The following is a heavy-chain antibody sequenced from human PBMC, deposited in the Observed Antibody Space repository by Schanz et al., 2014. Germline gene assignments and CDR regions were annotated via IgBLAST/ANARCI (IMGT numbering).Heavy chain of an antibody. CDR2: ITTGGNT. Sequence: EVQLVESGGGMVQPGGSLRLSCAASGFTFSTYAMSWARQTPGKGLEWVSSITTGGNTYYRDSVKRRFIVSRDNSKNTLYLEMNRLRVDDTAVYYCSKDKQGSRSDDSWGQGTLVTVSS. CDR3: SKDKQGSRSDDS. J-gene: IGHJ5*01. CDR1: GFTFSTYA. V-gene: IGHV3-23*04. D-gene: IGHD2-15*01.